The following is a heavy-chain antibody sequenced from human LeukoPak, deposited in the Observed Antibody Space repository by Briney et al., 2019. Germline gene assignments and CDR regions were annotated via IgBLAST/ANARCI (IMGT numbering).Heavy chain of an antibody. CDR3: ARSIGASGWHNFQY. CDR1: GASITNYY. V-gene: IGHV4-59*01. Sequence: SETLSLTCTVSGASITNYYWSWIRQSPGKGLEWIGFIYYTGTTSYNPSLKSRVTISMGTSKPHFSLNLTSLTAADTAVYFCARSIGASGWHNFQYWGQGTLVTVSS. D-gene: IGHD6-19*01. J-gene: IGHJ4*02. CDR2: IYYTGTT.